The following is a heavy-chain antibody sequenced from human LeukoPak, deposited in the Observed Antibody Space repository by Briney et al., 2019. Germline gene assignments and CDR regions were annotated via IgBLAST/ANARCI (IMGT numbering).Heavy chain of an antibody. J-gene: IGHJ4*02. CDR2: INHSGST. D-gene: IGHD5-24*01. V-gene: IGHV4-34*01. CDR1: GGSFSGHY. Sequence: PSETLSLTCAVYGGSFSGHYWSWIRQPPGKGLEWIGEINHSGSTNYNPSLKSRVTISVDTSKNQFSLKLSSVTAADTAVYYCARGGLHVDYYFDYWGQGTLVTVSS. CDR3: ARGGLHVDYYFDY.